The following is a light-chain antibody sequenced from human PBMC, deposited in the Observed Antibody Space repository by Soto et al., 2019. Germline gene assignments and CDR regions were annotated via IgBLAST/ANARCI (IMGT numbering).Light chain of an antibody. CDR1: RSDVGGYNY. CDR2: EVS. CDR3: TSYTRSSTLVV. V-gene: IGLV2-14*01. J-gene: IGLJ2*01. Sequence: QSALTQPASVSGSPGQSITISCTGTRSDVGGYNYVSWYQQHPGKAPKLMIYEVSNRPSGVSNRFSGSKSGNTASLTISGLQAEDEADYYCTSYTRSSTLVVFGGGTKLTVL.